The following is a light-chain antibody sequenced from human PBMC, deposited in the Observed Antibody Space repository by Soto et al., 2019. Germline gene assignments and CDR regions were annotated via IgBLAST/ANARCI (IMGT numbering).Light chain of an antibody. V-gene: IGLV2-14*01. CDR1: SSDISAYNY. J-gene: IGLJ1*01. CDR3: SSYTSNNFYV. CDR2: EVG. Sequence: QSALTQPASVSGSPGQSITISCTGTSSDISAYNYVSWYQQHPGKAPKLMIYEVGDRPSGLSNRFSGSKSGNTASLTISRLQTEDEADYYCSSYTSNNFYVFGTVTKVTVL.